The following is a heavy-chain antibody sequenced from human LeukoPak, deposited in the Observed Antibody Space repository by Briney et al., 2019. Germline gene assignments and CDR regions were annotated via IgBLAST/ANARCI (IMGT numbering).Heavy chain of an antibody. CDR3: ARVKVLRFLEWFLDF. D-gene: IGHD3-3*01. CDR2: VYYSGSS. V-gene: IGHV4-31*03. CDR1: GSSVSSGEYY. Sequence: SETLSLTCTVSGSSVSSGEYYWSWVRQYPGKGLEWIGNVYYSGSSYYIPSLESRVTMSVEVSKNQFSLELRSVTAADTAVYYCARVKVLRFLEWFLDFWGQGALVTVSS. J-gene: IGHJ4*02.